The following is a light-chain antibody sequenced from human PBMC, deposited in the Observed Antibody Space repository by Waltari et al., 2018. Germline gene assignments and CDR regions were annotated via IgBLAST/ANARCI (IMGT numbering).Light chain of an antibody. J-gene: IGLJ2*01. V-gene: IGLV3-21*02. CDR3: QVWDRTSDHVI. CDR2: DAH. Sequence: SYELTQPPSVSVAPGQTATLPCGGDTIEGISVPGCQQTSGQAPGLVAYDAHRRPSGIPERFSGSNSGNTATLTISRVEAGDEADYYCQVWDRTSDHVIFGGGTKLTVL. CDR1: TIEGIS.